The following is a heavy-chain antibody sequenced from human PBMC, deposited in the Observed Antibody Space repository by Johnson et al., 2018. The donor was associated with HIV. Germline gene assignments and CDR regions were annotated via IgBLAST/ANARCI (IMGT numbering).Heavy chain of an antibody. D-gene: IGHD6-19*01. V-gene: IGHV3-33*01. Sequence: QVQLVESGGGVVQPGRSLRLSCAASGFTFSSYGMHWVRQAPGKGLEWVAVIWYDGSNKYYADSVKGRFTISRDNSKNTLYLQMNRLRAEDTAVCYCARGDSSGWYRYAVDIWGQGTMVTVSS. CDR3: ARGDSSGWYRYAVDI. CDR1: GFTFSSYG. J-gene: IGHJ3*02. CDR2: IWYDGSNK.